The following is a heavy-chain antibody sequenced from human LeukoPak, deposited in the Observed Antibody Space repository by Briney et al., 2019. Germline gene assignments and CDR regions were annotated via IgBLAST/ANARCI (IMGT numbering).Heavy chain of an antibody. D-gene: IGHD3-10*01. CDR1: GYTFTAYY. CDR3: ARAPPITRGPFDP. V-gene: IGHV1-2*02. J-gene: IGHJ5*02. Sequence: ASVKVSCKASGYTFTAYYMHWVRQAPGQGLEWMGWINPNGGVTNYAQKFQGRVTMTRDTSISTAYMDLSRLRFDDTAVYYCARAPPITRGPFDPWGQGTLVTVSS. CDR2: INPNGGVT.